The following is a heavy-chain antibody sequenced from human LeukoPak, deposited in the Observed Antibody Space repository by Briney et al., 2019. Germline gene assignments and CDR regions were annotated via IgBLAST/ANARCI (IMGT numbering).Heavy chain of an antibody. Sequence: GGSLRLSCAASGSTFDKYWMHWVRQAPGKGLEWVANINRDGSEKYYVDSVKGRFTISRDNGKNSLALQMNSLRVEDTAVYYCTREDYVWGSNWFDPWGQGTLVTVSS. CDR1: GSTFDKYW. CDR2: INRDGSEK. CDR3: TREDYVWGSNWFDP. V-gene: IGHV3-7*01. J-gene: IGHJ5*01. D-gene: IGHD3-16*01.